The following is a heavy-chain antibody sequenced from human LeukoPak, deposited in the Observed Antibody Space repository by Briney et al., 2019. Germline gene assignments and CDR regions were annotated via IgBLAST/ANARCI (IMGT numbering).Heavy chain of an antibody. Sequence: QPGGSLRLSCAASGFTLSSYAMSWVRQAPGKGLEWVSAISGSGGSTYYADSVKGRFTISRDNSKNTMYLQMNSLRAEDTAVYYCAAGTPRPTSWYYDSSGYDAFDIWGQGTMVTVSS. CDR2: ISGSGGST. CDR3: AAGTPRPTSWYYDSSGYDAFDI. D-gene: IGHD3-22*01. J-gene: IGHJ3*02. CDR1: GFTLSSYA. V-gene: IGHV3-23*01.